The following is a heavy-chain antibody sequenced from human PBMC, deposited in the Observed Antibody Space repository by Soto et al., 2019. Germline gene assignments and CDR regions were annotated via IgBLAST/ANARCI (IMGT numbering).Heavy chain of an antibody. Sequence: GGALRLSCAASGFTFSNYWMHWVRQVPGKGLVWVSRINEEETYRSYADFAKGRFTISRDNAKNTVYLQMNSLSAEDTAVYYCARDFPPALTPGDDFDYWGQGTLVTVSS. J-gene: IGHJ4*02. CDR3: ARDFPPALTPGDDFDY. V-gene: IGHV3-74*01. D-gene: IGHD3-10*01. CDR1: GFTFSNYW. CDR2: INEEETYR.